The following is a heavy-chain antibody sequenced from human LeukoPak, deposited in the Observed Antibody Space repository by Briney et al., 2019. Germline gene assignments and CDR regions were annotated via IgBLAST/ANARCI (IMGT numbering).Heavy chain of an antibody. CDR2: ISSSGSTI. CDR3: ARDVYYYGSGSYYKGRRNY. D-gene: IGHD3-10*01. J-gene: IGHJ4*02. CDR1: GFTLSDYY. V-gene: IGHV3-11*01. Sequence: GGSLRLSCAASGFTLSDYYMDWVRQAPGKGLEWVSYISSSGSTIYYADSVKGRFTISRDNAKNSLYLQMNSLRAEDTAVYYCARDVYYYGSGSYYKGRRNYWGQGTLVTVSS.